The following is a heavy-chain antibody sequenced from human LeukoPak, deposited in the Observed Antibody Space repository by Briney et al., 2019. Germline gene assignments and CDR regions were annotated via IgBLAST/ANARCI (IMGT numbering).Heavy chain of an antibody. Sequence: PSQTLSLTCTVSGGSISSGGYYWSWIRQHPGKGLEWIGYIYYSGSTYYNPSLKSRVTISVDTSKNQFSLKLSSVTAADTAVYYCASLYDSSGYRAYWGQGTLVTVSS. CDR3: ASLYDSSGYRAY. CDR1: GGSISSGGYY. V-gene: IGHV4-31*03. J-gene: IGHJ4*02. D-gene: IGHD3-22*01. CDR2: IYYSGST.